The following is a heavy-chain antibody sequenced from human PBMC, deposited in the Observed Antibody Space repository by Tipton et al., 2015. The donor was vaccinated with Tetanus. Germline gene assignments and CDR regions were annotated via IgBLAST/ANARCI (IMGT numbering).Heavy chain of an antibody. CDR1: GGSISSSSYY. D-gene: IGHD4/OR15-4a*01. Sequence: TLSLTCTVSGGSISSSSYYWGWIRQPPGKGLEWIGSIYYSGSTYYTPSLKSRVTISVDTSKNQFSLKLTSVTAADTAVYYCARHPRRGALGAFDIWGQGTMVTVSS. CDR2: IYYSGST. J-gene: IGHJ3*02. CDR3: ARHPRRGALGAFDI. V-gene: IGHV4-39*01.